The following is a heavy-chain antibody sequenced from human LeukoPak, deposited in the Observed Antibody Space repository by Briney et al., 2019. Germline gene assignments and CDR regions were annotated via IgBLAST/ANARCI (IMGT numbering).Heavy chain of an antibody. V-gene: IGHV1-24*01. Sequence: GESLKISCKGSGYTLTELSMHWVRQAPGKGLEWMGGFDPEDGETIYAQKFQGRVTMTEDTSTDTAYMELSSLRSEDTAVYYCAAGDLNFDYWGQGTLVTVSS. CDR1: GYTLTELS. D-gene: IGHD7-27*01. CDR3: AAGDLNFDY. J-gene: IGHJ4*02. CDR2: FDPEDGET.